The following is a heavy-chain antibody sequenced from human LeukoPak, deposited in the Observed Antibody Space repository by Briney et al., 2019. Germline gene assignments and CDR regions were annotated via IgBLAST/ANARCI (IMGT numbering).Heavy chain of an antibody. CDR2: ISWNSGSI. CDR1: GFTFDDYP. J-gene: IGHJ5*02. Sequence: GGSLRLSCAASGFTFDDYPMHWVRQAPGKGLEWVSGISWNSGSIGYADSVKGRFTISRGNAKNSLYLQMNSLRAEDTALYYCAKDKAGYSSSWYPVGWFDPWGQGTLVTVSS. D-gene: IGHD6-13*01. CDR3: AKDKAGYSSSWYPVGWFDP. V-gene: IGHV3-9*01.